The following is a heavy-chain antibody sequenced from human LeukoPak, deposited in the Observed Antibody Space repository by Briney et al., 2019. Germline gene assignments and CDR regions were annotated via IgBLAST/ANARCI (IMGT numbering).Heavy chain of an antibody. V-gene: IGHV4-4*02. CDR1: GGSISSSNW. CDR2: IYHSGST. D-gene: IGHD6-13*01. J-gene: IGHJ4*02. CDR3: ARKSSSWSRFDY. Sequence: PSETLSLTCAVSGGSISSSNWWSWVRQPPGKGLEWIGEIYHSGSTNYNPSLESRVTISIDKSKNQFSLKLSSVTAADTAVYYCARKSSSWSRFDYWGEGTLVTVSS.